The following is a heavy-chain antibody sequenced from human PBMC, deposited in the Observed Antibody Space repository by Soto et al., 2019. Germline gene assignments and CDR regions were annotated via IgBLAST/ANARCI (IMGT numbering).Heavy chain of an antibody. CDR1: GGSISSSTSY. Sequence: QLQLQESGPGLVKPSETLSLTCTVSGGSISSSTSYWGWIRQPPGKGLEWIATIHYSGRTYYNPALKSRVTISVDTSKNQFSLKLSSVTATDTAVYYCARWLSIVVPVAAFDYWGQGALVTVSS. V-gene: IGHV4-39*01. D-gene: IGHD2-2*01. CDR2: IHYSGRT. CDR3: ARWLSIVVPVAAFDY. J-gene: IGHJ4*02.